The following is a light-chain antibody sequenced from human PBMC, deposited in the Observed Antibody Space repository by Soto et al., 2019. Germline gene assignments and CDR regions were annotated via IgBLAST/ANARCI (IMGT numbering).Light chain of an antibody. J-gene: IGLJ2*01. V-gene: IGLV2-14*01. CDR1: SSDVGGYNY. CDR2: EVI. Sequence: QSVLTQPASVSGSPGQSITISCTGTSSDVGGYNYVSWYQQHPGKAPKLMIYEVINRPSGVSNRFSGSKSGNTASLTISGLQAEDEADHYCSSYTSSSTVVFGGGTKVTVL. CDR3: SSYTSSSTVV.